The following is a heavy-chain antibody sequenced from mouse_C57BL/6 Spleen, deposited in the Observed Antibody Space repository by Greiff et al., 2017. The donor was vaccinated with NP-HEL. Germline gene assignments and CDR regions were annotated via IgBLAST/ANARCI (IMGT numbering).Heavy chain of an antibody. CDR3: ARGGYYGYDGFAY. CDR1: GYTFTSYW. J-gene: IGHJ3*01. Sequence: QVQLQQPGAELVKPGASVKMSCKASGYTFTSYWITWVKQRPGQGLEWIGDIYPGSGSTNYNEKFKSKATLTVDTSSSTAYMQLSSLTSEDSAVYYCARGGYYGYDGFAYWGQGTLVTVSA. CDR2: IYPGSGST. D-gene: IGHD2-2*01. V-gene: IGHV1-55*01.